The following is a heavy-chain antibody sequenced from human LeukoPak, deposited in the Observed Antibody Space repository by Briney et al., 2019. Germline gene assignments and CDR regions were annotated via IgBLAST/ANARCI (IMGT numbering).Heavy chain of an antibody. J-gene: IGHJ5*02. D-gene: IGHD6-13*01. V-gene: IGHV4-4*07. CDR2: IYTSGST. CDR3: ARGGVAAAVDRFDP. CDR1: GGSISSYY. Sequence: PSETLSLTCTVSGGSISSYYWSWLRQPAGKGLEWIGRIYTSGSTNYNPSLKSRVTMSVDTSKNQFSLKLSSVTAADTAVYYCARGGVAAAVDRFDPWGQGTLVTVSS.